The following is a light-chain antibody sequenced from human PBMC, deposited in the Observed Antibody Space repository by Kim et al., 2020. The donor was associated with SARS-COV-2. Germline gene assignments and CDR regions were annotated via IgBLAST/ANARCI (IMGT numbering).Light chain of an antibody. CDR1: QSFNTW. Sequence: ASVGDRVTITCRASQSFNTWLAWYQQKPGKAPNLLIYRASSLESGVPSRFSGSGSETDFTLTISSLQPEDFATYYCQQTYSASRTFGQGTKVDIK. J-gene: IGKJ1*01. CDR3: QQTYSASRT. CDR2: RAS. V-gene: IGKV1-5*03.